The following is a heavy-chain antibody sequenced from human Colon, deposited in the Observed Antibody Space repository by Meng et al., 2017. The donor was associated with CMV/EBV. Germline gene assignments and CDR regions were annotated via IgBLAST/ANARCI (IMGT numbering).Heavy chain of an antibody. CDR1: GFTLSTYS. D-gene: IGHD1-26*01. CDR3: AKEGRDVLVGKRYYGLDV. Sequence: GESLRLSCAATGFTLSTYSMHWVRQAPGKGLEWVSFISGSNFIYYADSVEGRFTVSRDNGKNSLYLQMNSLRAEDTAVYYCAKEGRDVLVGKRYYGLDVWGQGTTVTVSS. J-gene: IGHJ6*02. V-gene: IGHV3-21*01. CDR2: ISGSNFI.